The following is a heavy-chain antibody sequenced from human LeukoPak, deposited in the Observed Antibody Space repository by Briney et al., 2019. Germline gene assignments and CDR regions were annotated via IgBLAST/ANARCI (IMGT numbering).Heavy chain of an antibody. CDR3: ARPITGAGTDLGY. CDR2: IYTGDSDT. D-gene: IGHD6-13*01. Sequence: VESLKISCKSSGYTFTSFFIGWVRQLPGQGLEWMGIIYTGDSDTRYSPSFQGQVNISVDKSISTASLQWRSLKASDTAIYYCARPITGAGTDLGYWGQGTLVTVS. V-gene: IGHV5-51*01. CDR1: GYTFTSFF. J-gene: IGHJ4*02.